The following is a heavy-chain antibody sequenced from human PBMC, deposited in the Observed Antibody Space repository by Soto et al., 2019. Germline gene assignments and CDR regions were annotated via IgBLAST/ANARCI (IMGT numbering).Heavy chain of an antibody. CDR2: IRGGAGTT. D-gene: IGHD1-1*01. CDR1: GLTFRNSG. J-gene: IGHJ4*02. V-gene: IGHV3-23*01. CDR3: ASLGWNVPSFDS. Sequence: EVQLLESGGGLVQPGESLRLSCAASGLTFRNSGMSWVRQAPGKGLEWVSAIRGGAGTTDYAESVKGRFTISRDNSKTTLYLQMNSLRVEDTAVYYCASLGWNVPSFDSWGKRTLVIVSS.